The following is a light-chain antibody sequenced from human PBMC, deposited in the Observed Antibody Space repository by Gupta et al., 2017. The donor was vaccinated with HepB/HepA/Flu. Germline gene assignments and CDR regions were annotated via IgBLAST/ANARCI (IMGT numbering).Light chain of an antibody. CDR3: SSYTSSSTV. CDR1: SNDVDSYNR. J-gene: IGLJ2*01. CDR2: EVS. V-gene: IGLV2-18*02. Sequence: SALTQPPSVSGSPGQSVTISCTGTSNDVDSYNRVSWYQQPPGTAPILMIYEVSNRPAGVPDRFSGSKSGNTASLTISGLQAEDEADYYYCSSYTSSSTVFGGGTKLTVL.